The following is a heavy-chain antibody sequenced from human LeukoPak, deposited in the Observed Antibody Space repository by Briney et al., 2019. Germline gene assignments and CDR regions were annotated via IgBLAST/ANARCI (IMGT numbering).Heavy chain of an antibody. CDR3: AKDKEAAAAAHFDY. J-gene: IGHJ4*02. CDR1: GFTFSSYG. D-gene: IGHD6-13*01. V-gene: IGHV3-30*18. CDR2: ISYDGSNK. Sequence: GGSLRLSCAASGFTFSSYGMHWVRQAPGKGLEWGAVISYDGSNKYYADSVKGRLTISRDNSKNTLYLQMNSLRTEDTAVYYCAKDKEAAAAAHFDYWGQGTLVTVSS.